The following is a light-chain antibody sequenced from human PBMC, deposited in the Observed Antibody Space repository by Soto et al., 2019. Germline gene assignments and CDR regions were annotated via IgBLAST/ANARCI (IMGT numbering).Light chain of an antibody. J-gene: IGKJ2*01. CDR2: AAS. Sequence: EIVLTQSPATLSLSPGERATLSCRASQSVSSRLAWYQHKPGQAPRLLIYAASNRATGIPARFSGSGSGTDFTLTISSLEPEDFAIYYCPQRTSWSPYTFGQGTKLEIK. V-gene: IGKV3-11*01. CDR1: QSVSSR. CDR3: PQRTSWSPYT.